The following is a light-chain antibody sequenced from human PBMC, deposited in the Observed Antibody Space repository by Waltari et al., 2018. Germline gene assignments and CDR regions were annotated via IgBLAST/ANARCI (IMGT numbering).Light chain of an antibody. Sequence: EILMTQSPATLSVSPGERATLSCRASQSVGNNLAWYQQKPGQAPRLIIYGASTRATGIPARFSGSGSGTEFTLTIGSLQSEDLAVYYCQQYTNWRGTFGQGTKVEIK. CDR3: QQYTNWRGT. CDR2: GAS. CDR1: QSVGNN. J-gene: IGKJ1*01. V-gene: IGKV3-15*01.